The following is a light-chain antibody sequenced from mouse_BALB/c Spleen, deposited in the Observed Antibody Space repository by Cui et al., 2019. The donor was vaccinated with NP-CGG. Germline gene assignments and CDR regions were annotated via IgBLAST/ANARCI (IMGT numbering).Light chain of an antibody. J-gene: IGLJ1*01. CDR2: GTN. V-gene: IGLV1*01. CDR3: ALWYSNHWV. Sequence: QPLLTPPSPLTTSPGETVTLTCRSSTGAVTSSNYANWVQEKPDHLFTGLIGGTNNRSPGIPARFSGSLIGDKAALTSTGAQTEDEAIYFCALWYSNHWVFGGGTKVTVL. CDR1: TGAVTSSNY.